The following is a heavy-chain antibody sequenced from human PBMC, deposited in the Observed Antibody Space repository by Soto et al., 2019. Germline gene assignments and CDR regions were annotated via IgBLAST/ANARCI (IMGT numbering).Heavy chain of an antibody. CDR1: GGSISSYY. CDR2: IYYSGST. V-gene: IGHV4-59*12. J-gene: IGHJ6*02. CDR3: ARAITFDHYGMDV. Sequence: SETLSLTCTVSGGSISSYYWSWIRQPPGKGLEWIGYIYYSGSTNYNPSLKSRVTISVDTSKNQFSLKLSSVTAADTAVYYCARAITFDHYGMDVWGQGTTVTVSS.